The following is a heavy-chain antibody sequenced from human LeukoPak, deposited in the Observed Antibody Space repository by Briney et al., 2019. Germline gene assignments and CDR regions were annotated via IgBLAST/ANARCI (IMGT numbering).Heavy chain of an antibody. CDR3: AKDRGAVAGPYYYGMDV. V-gene: IGHV3-30*18. Sequence: GRSLRLSCAASGFTFSSYGMHWVRQAPGKGLEWVAVISYDGSDKYYAESVKGRFTISRDNSKNTLYLQMNSLRAEDTAVYYRAKDRGAVAGPYYYGMDVWGQGTTVTVSS. CDR2: ISYDGSDK. J-gene: IGHJ6*02. D-gene: IGHD6-19*01. CDR1: GFTFSSYG.